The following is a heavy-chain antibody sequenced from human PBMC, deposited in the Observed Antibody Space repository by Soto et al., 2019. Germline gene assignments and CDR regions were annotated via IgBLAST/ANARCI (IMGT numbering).Heavy chain of an antibody. CDR1: GGTFSSYA. V-gene: IGHV1-69*01. Sequence: QVQLVQSGAEVQKPGSSVKVSCKASGGTFSSYAISWVRQAPGQGLEWMGGIIPIFGTANYAQKFQGRVKITAVESTSTAYMELSSLRSEDTAVYYCARGITSGSGSYYIDYWGQGTLVTVSS. CDR2: IIPIFGTA. J-gene: IGHJ4*02. CDR3: ARGITSGSGSYYIDY. D-gene: IGHD3-10*01.